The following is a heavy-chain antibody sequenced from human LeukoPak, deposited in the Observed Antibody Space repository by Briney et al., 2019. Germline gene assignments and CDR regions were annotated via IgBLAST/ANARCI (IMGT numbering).Heavy chain of an antibody. V-gene: IGHV4-4*07. Sequence: KPSETLSLTCTVSGGSISNYYWSWIRQPAGKGLEWIGRIYSSGTTIYNPSLKSRVTMSVDTSKNQFSLKLSSMTAADTAVYFCASGSGGYDPWGQGTLVTVSS. J-gene: IGHJ5*02. D-gene: IGHD5-12*01. CDR2: IYSSGTT. CDR1: GGSISNYY. CDR3: ASGSGGYDP.